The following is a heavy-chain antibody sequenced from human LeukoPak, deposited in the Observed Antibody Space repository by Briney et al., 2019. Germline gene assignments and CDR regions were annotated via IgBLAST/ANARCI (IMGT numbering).Heavy chain of an antibody. CDR3: AKDQKWELPL. CDR1: GFTFSDYY. D-gene: IGHD1-26*01. V-gene: IGHV3-11*04. CDR2: ISSSGSTI. Sequence: AGGSLRLSCAASGFTFSDYYMSWIRQAPGKGLEWVSYISSSGSTIYYADSVKGRFTISRDNSKNTLYLQMNSLRAEDTAVYYCAKDQKWELPLWGQGTLVTVS. J-gene: IGHJ4*02.